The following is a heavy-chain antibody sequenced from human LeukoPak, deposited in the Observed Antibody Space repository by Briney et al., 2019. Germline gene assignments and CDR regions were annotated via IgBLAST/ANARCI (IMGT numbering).Heavy chain of an antibody. CDR3: ARDRVSSTSPNWFDP. V-gene: IGHV1-18*01. J-gene: IGHJ5*02. Sequence: ASVKVSCKASGYTFTSYGIGWVRQAPGQGLEWMGWISAYNGNTNYAQKLQGRVTMTTDTSTSTAYMELRSLRSDDTAVYYCARDRVSSTSPNWFDPWGQGTLVTVSS. CDR2: ISAYNGNT. CDR1: GYTFTSYG. D-gene: IGHD6-13*01.